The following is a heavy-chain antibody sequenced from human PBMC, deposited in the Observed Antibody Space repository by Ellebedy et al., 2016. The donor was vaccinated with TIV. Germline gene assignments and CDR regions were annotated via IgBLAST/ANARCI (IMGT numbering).Heavy chain of an antibody. CDR1: GGSISSDY. Sequence: MPSETLSLTCTVSGGSISSDYWSWNRKPPGKGLEWIGYFYYSGRTNQSPSLKSRVTISVDTSKNQFSLKLSSVTDADTAVYYCARVRTSPLGVDVWGQGTTVTVSS. CDR2: FYYSGRT. V-gene: IGHV4-59*01. CDR3: ARVRTSPLGVDV. J-gene: IGHJ6*02.